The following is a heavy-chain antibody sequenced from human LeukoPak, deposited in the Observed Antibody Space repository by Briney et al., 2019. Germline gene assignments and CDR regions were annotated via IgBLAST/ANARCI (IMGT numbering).Heavy chain of an antibody. V-gene: IGHV3-23*01. CDR2: ISGSGGST. J-gene: IGHJ4*02. CDR1: GFTFSSYA. CDR3: AKDVTGYSYGYVDY. Sequence: GGSLRLSCAASGFTFSSYAMSWVRQAPGKGLEWVSAISGSGGSTYYADSVKGRFTISRDNSKNTLYLQMNSLRAEDTAVYYCAKDVTGYSYGYVDYWGQGTLVTVSS. D-gene: IGHD5-18*01.